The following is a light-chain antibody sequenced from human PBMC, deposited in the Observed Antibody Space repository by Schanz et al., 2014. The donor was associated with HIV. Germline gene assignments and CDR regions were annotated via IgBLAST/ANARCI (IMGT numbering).Light chain of an antibody. J-gene: IGKJ2*01. CDR1: QSVSSSY. V-gene: IGKV3-20*01. CDR2: GAS. CDR3: QQYGGPPHT. Sequence: VLTQSPGTLSLSPGESATLSCRASQSVSSSYLAWYQQKPGQAPRLLIYGASSRATGIPDRFSGSGSGTDFTLTISRLEPEDFAVYYCQQYGGPPHTFGQGTKLEIK.